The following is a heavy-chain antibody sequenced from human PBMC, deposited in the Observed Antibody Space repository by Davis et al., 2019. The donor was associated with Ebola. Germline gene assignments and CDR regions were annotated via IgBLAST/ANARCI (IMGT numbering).Heavy chain of an antibody. Sequence: GGSLRLSCAASGFTFSSYGMHWVRQAPGKGLEWVSVIYSGGSTYYADSVKGRFTISRHNSKNTLYLQMNSLRAEDTAVYYCAKHVDTAMWSWFDPWGQGTLVTVSS. V-gene: IGHV3-NL1*01. CDR1: GFTFSSYG. CDR3: AKHVDTAMWSWFDP. CDR2: IYSGGST. D-gene: IGHD5-18*01. J-gene: IGHJ5*02.